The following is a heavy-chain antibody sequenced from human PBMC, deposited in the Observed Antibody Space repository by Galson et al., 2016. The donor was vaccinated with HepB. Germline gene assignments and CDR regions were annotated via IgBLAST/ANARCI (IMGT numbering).Heavy chain of an antibody. CDR2: ISYDGSNK. Sequence: SLRLSCAASGFTFSGYAMHWVRPAPGKGLEWVAVISYDGSNKYYADSVKGRFTISRDNSKNTLYLQMNSLRAEDTAVYYCASLRSGSYAFDIWGQGTMVTVSS. CDR1: GFTFSGYA. V-gene: IGHV3-30*03. J-gene: IGHJ3*02. D-gene: IGHD3-22*01. CDR3: ASLRSGSYAFDI.